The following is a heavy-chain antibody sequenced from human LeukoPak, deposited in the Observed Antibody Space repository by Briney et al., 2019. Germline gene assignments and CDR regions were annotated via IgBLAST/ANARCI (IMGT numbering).Heavy chain of an antibody. CDR2: IRSQANNYAT. J-gene: IGHJ4*02. D-gene: IGHD1-7*01. CDR3: TKVKTGTTTSGY. Sequence: GGSLRLSCAASGFTFSGSAIHWVRQASGKGLEWIGRIRSQANNYATAYGASVKGRFTISRDDSKNTAYLQMNSLETEDTAIYHCTKVKTGTTTSGYWGQGTLVTVSP. CDR1: GFTFSGSA. V-gene: IGHV3-73*01.